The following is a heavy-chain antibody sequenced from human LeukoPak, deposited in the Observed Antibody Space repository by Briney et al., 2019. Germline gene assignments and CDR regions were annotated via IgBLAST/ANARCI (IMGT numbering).Heavy chain of an antibody. Sequence: SETLSLTCTVSGGSISSYYWSWIRQPPGKGLEWIGYIYYSGSTNYNPSLKSRVTISVDTSKNQFSLKLSSVTAADAAVYYCARDAPYSSGWAYFDYWGQGTLVTVSS. J-gene: IGHJ4*02. CDR3: ARDAPYSSGWAYFDY. V-gene: IGHV4-59*01. CDR2: IYYSGST. CDR1: GGSISSYY. D-gene: IGHD6-19*01.